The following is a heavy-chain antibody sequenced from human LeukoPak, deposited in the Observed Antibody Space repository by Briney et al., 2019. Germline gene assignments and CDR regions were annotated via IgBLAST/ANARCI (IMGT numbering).Heavy chain of an antibody. CDR2: IYTSGST. CDR3: ARENSGSYREFDY. V-gene: IGHV4-4*07. CDR1: GGSIRRYY. D-gene: IGHD1-26*01. J-gene: IGHJ4*02. Sequence: SETLSLTCTVPGGSIRRYYWSWIRQPAGKGLEWIGRIYTSGSTNYNVSLKSRVSMSVDTSKNQFSLKLSSVTAADTAVFYCARENSGSYREFDYRGQGTLVTVSS.